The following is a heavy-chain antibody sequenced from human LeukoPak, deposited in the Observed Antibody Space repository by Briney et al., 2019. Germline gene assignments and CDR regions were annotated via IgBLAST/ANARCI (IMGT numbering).Heavy chain of an antibody. Sequence: SETLSLTCTVSGSSISSSSYYWGWIRQPPGKGLEWIGSIYYSGSTYYNPSLKSRVTISVDTSKNQFSLKLSSVTAADTAVYYCARLPTMIVVVATDAFDIWGQGTMVTVSS. J-gene: IGHJ3*02. V-gene: IGHV4-39*01. CDR3: ARLPTMIVVVATDAFDI. CDR1: GSSISSSSYY. CDR2: IYYSGST. D-gene: IGHD3-22*01.